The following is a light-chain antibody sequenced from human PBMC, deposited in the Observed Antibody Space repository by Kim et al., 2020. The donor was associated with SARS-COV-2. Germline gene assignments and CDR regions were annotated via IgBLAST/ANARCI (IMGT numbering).Light chain of an antibody. V-gene: IGLV3-1*01. J-gene: IGLJ1*01. Sequence: SMSSVQTATITCSGDNLGNKYTSWYQQRPGQSPIMVIYQDAKRPSGIPERFSGSNSGNTATLTISGTQAIDAADYYCQAWDTTTAVFGTGTKVTVL. CDR2: QDA. CDR3: QAWDTTTAV. CDR1: NLGNKY.